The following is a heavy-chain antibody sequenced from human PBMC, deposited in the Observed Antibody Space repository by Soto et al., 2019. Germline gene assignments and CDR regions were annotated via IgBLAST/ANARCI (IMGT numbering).Heavy chain of an antibody. CDR3: ARNYCSGGGCYLGY. J-gene: IGHJ4*02. D-gene: IGHD2-15*01. Sequence: TLSLTCTVSGGSISSGGYYWSWIRQHPGKGLEWIGYIYYSGSTYYNPSLKSRVTISADTSKNQFSLKLSSVTAADTAVYYCARNYCSGGGCYLGYWGQGTLVTVSS. V-gene: IGHV4-31*03. CDR2: IYYSGST. CDR1: GGSISSGGYY.